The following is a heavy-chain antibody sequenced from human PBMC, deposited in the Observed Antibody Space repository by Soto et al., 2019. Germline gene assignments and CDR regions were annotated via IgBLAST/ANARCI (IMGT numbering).Heavy chain of an antibody. Sequence: SETLSLTRTVSGGSISRYFWIWIRQPPGKGLEWIGYMSNTGSTIYNPSLKSRVTISSDTSKNHFSLELSSVTAADTAVYYCARYSSTDVGGLLAARPIGAFDIWGPGTVVTVS. V-gene: IGHV4-59*08. CDR1: GGSISRYF. D-gene: IGHD2-15*01. J-gene: IGHJ3*02. CDR2: MSNTGST. CDR3: ARYSSTDVGGLLAARPIGAFDI.